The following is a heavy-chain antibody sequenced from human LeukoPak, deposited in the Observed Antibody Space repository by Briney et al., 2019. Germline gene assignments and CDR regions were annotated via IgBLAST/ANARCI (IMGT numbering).Heavy chain of an antibody. J-gene: IGHJ6*02. Sequence: SETLSLTCTVSGGSISSNYWNWIRQPPGKGLEWIGYIYYTGITNYNPSLKSRLTISVDTSKSQFSLKLSSVTAADTAVYYCARAYGDYSRIYYYYGMDVWGQGTTVTVSS. CDR1: GGSISSNY. CDR2: IYYTGIT. V-gene: IGHV4-59*01. CDR3: ARAYGDYSRIYYYYGMDV. D-gene: IGHD4-17*01.